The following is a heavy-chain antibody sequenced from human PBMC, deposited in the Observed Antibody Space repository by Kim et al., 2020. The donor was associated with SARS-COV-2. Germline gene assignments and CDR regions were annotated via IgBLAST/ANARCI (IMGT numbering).Heavy chain of an antibody. J-gene: IGHJ5*02. CDR2: IYYSGST. D-gene: IGHD3-22*01. CDR1: GGSISSSSYY. Sequence: SETLSLTCTVSGGSISSSSYYWGWIRQPPGKGLEWIGSIYYSGSTYYNPSLKSRVTISVDTSKNQFSLKLSSVTAADTAVYYCARAGYSYDSSEPFDPWGQGTRVTVSS. CDR3: ARAGYSYDSSEPFDP. V-gene: IGHV4-39*01.